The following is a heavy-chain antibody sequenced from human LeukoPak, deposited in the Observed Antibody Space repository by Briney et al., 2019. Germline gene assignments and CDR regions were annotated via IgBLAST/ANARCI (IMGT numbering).Heavy chain of an antibody. CDR2: INHSGST. Sequence: PSETLSLTCAVYGGSFSGYYWSWIRQPPGKGLEWIGEINHSGSTNYNPSLKSRVTISVDTSKNQFSLKLSSVTAADTAVYYCARHGGPYYYDSSGYYKNWGQGTLVTVSS. CDR1: GGSFSGYY. CDR3: ARHGGPYYYDSSGYYKN. V-gene: IGHV4-34*01. J-gene: IGHJ4*02. D-gene: IGHD3-22*01.